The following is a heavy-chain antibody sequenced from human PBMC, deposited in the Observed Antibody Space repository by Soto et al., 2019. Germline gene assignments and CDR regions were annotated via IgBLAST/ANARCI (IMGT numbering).Heavy chain of an antibody. D-gene: IGHD4-17*01. J-gene: IGHJ4*02. V-gene: IGHV4-59*11. Sequence: PSETLSLTCTVSGGSINNHYWSWIRQPPGKGLEWIGYIYYTGSTNYNPSLKSRVTMSVDASKNRVSLNLTSLTAADTAVYFCVRLDTTTTTILNYWGQGALVTVSS. CDR1: GGSINNHY. CDR2: IYYTGST. CDR3: VRLDTTTTTILNY.